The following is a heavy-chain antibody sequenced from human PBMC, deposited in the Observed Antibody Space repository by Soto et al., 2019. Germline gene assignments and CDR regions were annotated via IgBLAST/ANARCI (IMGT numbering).Heavy chain of an antibody. CDR1: GGSFSGYD. J-gene: IGHJ5*02. Sequence: ETLSLTFAVYGGSFSGYDWSWIRQPPGKGLERIGEINHSGSTNYNPSLRSRGTISLDTSKNQFSLKLSSVTAADTAVYYCESGGSKAYNVQLERPGVYWFDPWGQGTLVTVNS. D-gene: IGHD1-1*01. CDR3: ESGGSKAYNVQLERPGVYWFDP. CDR2: INHSGST. V-gene: IGHV4-34*01.